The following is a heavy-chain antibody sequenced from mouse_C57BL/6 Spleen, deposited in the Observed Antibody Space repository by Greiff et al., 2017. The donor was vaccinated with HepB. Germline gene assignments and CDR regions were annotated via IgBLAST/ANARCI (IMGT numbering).Heavy chain of an antibody. D-gene: IGHD2-2*01. V-gene: IGHV1-64*01. CDR2: IHPNSGST. Sequence: QVQLQQPGAELVKPGASVKLSCKASGYTFTSYWMHWVKQRPGQGLEWIGMIHPNSGSTNYNEKFKSKATLTVDKSSSTAYMQLSSLTSEDSAVYYWARGRIYYGYDGAWFAYWGQRTLVTVSA. CDR1: GYTFTSYW. CDR3: ARGRIYYGYDGAWFAY. J-gene: IGHJ3*01.